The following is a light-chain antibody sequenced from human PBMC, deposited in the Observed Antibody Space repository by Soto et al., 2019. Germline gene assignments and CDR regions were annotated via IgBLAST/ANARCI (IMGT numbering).Light chain of an antibody. CDR3: SSYTSNSTL. J-gene: IGLJ3*02. Sequence: QSALTQPASVSGSPGQSIAISCTGTSSDVGGYNSVSWYQQHPGKAPKLMIIDVTNRPSGVSNRFSGSKSGNTASLTISGLQAEDEADYYCSSYTSNSTLFAGGTKLTVL. CDR2: DVT. V-gene: IGLV2-14*03. CDR1: SSDVGGYNS.